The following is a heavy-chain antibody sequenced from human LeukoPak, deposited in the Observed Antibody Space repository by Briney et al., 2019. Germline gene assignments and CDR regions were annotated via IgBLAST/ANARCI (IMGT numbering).Heavy chain of an antibody. CDR2: ISSSGSTI. D-gene: IGHD3-22*01. CDR3: ARRAGDYSHPYDY. J-gene: IGHJ4*02. V-gene: IGHV3-48*03. CDR1: GFTFSSYE. Sequence: PGGPLRLSCAASGFTFSSYEMNWVRQAPGKGLEWVSYISSSGSTIYYADSVKGRFTISRDNSKNTVHLQMNSLRAEDTAMYYCARRAGDYSHPYDYWGQGTLVTVSS.